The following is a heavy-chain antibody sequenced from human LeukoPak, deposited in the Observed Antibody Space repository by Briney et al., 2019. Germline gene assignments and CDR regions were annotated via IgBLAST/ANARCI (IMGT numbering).Heavy chain of an antibody. D-gene: IGHD2-15*01. CDR2: IYPGDSDT. Sequence: GESLKISCKGSGYSFTSYWIGWVRQMPGKGLEWMGIIYPGDSDTRYSPSFQGQVTISADKSISTAYLQWSSLKASDTAMYYCARHGGSPGSCGPSKDYYYYYMDVWGKGTTVTVSS. J-gene: IGHJ6*03. V-gene: IGHV5-51*01. CDR3: ARHGGSPGSCGPSKDYYYYYMDV. CDR1: GYSFTSYW.